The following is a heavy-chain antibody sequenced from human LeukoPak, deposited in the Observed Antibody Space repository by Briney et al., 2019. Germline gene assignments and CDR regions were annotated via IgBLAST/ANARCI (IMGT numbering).Heavy chain of an antibody. CDR2: IYYSGST. CDR1: GGSISSYY. D-gene: IGHD2-15*01. J-gene: IGHJ5*02. V-gene: IGHV4-59*01. Sequence: SETLSLTCAVSGGSISSYYWSWIRQPPGKGLEWIGDIYYSGSTNYNPSLKSRVTISVDTSKNQFSLKLSSVTAEDTAVYYCARVGGYCSGGSCLSYNWFDPWGQGTLVTVSS. CDR3: ARVGGYCSGGSCLSYNWFDP.